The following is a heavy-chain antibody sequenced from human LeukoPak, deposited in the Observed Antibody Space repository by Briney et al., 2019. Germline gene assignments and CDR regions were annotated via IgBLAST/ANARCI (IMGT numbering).Heavy chain of an antibody. Sequence: SETLSLTCAVYGGSFSGYYWSWIRQPPGKGLEWIGEINHSGSTNYNPSLKSRVTISVDTSKNQFSLKLSSVTAADTAVYYCAVVVPAATFWGQGTLVTVSS. D-gene: IGHD2-2*01. V-gene: IGHV4-34*01. CDR2: INHSGST. J-gene: IGHJ4*02. CDR3: AVVVPAATF. CDR1: GGSFSGYY.